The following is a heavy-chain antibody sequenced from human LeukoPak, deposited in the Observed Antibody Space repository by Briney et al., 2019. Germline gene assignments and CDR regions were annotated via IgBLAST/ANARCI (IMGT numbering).Heavy chain of an antibody. Sequence: GESLRLSCEASGFIFSNYGMHWVRQAPGKGLEWLALIWYDGRTKFYADSVKGRFTISRDNSGNTLFLHMTSLRVEDTAVYYCAREWGRIAVAGGPGYWGQGALVTVSS. V-gene: IGHV3-33*01. CDR1: GFIFSNYG. D-gene: IGHD6-19*01. CDR2: IWYDGRTK. CDR3: AREWGRIAVAGGPGY. J-gene: IGHJ4*02.